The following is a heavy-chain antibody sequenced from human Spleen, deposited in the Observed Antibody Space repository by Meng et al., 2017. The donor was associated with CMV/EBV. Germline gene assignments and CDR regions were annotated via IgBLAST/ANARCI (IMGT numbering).Heavy chain of an antibody. J-gene: IGHJ4*02. D-gene: IGHD3-10*01. V-gene: IGHV4-34*01. CDR3: ARGLWFGVYYVDY. CDR2: IYHSGTT. Sequence: SETLSLTCAVYGGSFSGYYWSWIRQPPGKGLEWIGSIYHSGTTYYNPSLKSRVTISVDTSKNQFSLKLNSVTAADTAVYYCARGLWFGVYYVDYWGQGTLVTVSS. CDR1: GGSFSGYY.